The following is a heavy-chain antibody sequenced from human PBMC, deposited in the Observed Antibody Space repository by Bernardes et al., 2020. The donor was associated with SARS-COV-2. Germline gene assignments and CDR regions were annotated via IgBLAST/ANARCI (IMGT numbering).Heavy chain of an antibody. J-gene: IGHJ4*02. V-gene: IGHV1-18*01. CDR1: GYTFTSYG. D-gene: IGHD3-3*01. CDR2: ISAYNGNT. Sequence: ASVKVSCKASGYTFTSYGISWVRQAPGQGLEWMGWISAYNGNTNYAQKLQGRVTMTTDTSTSTAYMELRSLRSDDTAVYYCARADYDFWSGYLAYWGQGTLVTVSS. CDR3: ARADYDFWSGYLAY.